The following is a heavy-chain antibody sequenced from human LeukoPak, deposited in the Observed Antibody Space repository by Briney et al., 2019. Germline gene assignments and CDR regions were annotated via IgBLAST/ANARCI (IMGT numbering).Heavy chain of an antibody. CDR3: AKDPNGDYVGAFDM. D-gene: IGHD4-17*01. V-gene: IGHV3-23*01. J-gene: IGHJ3*02. Sequence: GSLRLSCAASKSTFNSFAITWVRQAPGKGLEWVSSISGSGHSTYYADSVRGRFTISRDNSKNTLYLQMNSLRAEDTAVYYCAKDPNGDYVGAFDMWGPGTMVTVSS. CDR2: ISGSGHST. CDR1: KSTFNSFA.